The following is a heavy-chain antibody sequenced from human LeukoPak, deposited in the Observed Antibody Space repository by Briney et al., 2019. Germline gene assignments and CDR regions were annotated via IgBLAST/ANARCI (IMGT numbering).Heavy chain of an antibody. J-gene: IGHJ4*02. D-gene: IGHD3-10*02. Sequence: GSLRLSCAASGFTFSSYAMSWVRQAPGKGLEWVSGISDGGGSTYYADSVKGRFTISRDNSKNTLYLQMNSLRAEDTAVYYCGKGRSMFGELSGDYWGQGTLVTVSS. CDR1: GFTFSSYA. CDR2: ISDGGGST. CDR3: GKGRSMFGELSGDY. V-gene: IGHV3-23*01.